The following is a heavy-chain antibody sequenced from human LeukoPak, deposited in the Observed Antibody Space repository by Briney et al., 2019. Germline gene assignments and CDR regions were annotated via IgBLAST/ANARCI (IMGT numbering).Heavy chain of an antibody. Sequence: PGGSLRLSCAASGFTFSSHWMSWVRQVPGKGLEWVVNIKKDGSEKYYVDSVKGRFTISRDNAKKSLYLQMNSLRAEDTAVYYCARHLSGITGYTYGRGIDYWGQGTLLTVSS. CDR1: GFTFSSHW. D-gene: IGHD5-18*01. CDR3: ARHLSGITGYTYGRGIDY. CDR2: IKKDGSEK. V-gene: IGHV3-7*01. J-gene: IGHJ4*02.